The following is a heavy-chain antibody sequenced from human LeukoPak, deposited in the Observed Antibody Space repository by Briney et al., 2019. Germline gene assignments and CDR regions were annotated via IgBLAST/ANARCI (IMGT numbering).Heavy chain of an antibody. J-gene: IGHJ4*02. CDR1: GGTFSSYA. CDR3: ARDLIHYDSSGLTFDY. D-gene: IGHD3-22*01. Sequence: ASVNVSCKASGGTFSSYAISWVRQAPGQGLEWMGGIIPIFGTANYAQKFQGRVTITADESTSTAYMELSSLRSEDTAVYYCARDLIHYDSSGLTFDYWGQGTLVTVSS. V-gene: IGHV1-69*13. CDR2: IIPIFGTA.